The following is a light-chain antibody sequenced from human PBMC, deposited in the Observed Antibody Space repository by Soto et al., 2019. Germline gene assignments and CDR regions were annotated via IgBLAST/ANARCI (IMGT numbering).Light chain of an antibody. Sequence: EIVLTQSPGTLSLSPGERATLSCRASQSVTSSDLAWYQQKPGQAPRLLIYGASSRATGTPDRFSVSGSGTGFTLTISRLEPEDFAVYYCQQYGSSPVTFGQGTRLEIK. CDR2: GAS. J-gene: IGKJ5*01. CDR1: QSVTSSD. CDR3: QQYGSSPVT. V-gene: IGKV3-20*01.